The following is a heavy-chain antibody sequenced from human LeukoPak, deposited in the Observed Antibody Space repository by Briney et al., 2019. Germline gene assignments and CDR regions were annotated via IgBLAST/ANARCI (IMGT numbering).Heavy chain of an antibody. Sequence: GGSLRLSCAASGFTFSKSWMSWVRQGPGKGLEWVACIKENGSEEKYVDSVRGRFTISRDNAKNSLYLQMNSLRAEDTAVYYCARVARYGDYIGGSDYWGQGALVTVSS. J-gene: IGHJ4*02. CDR3: ARVARYGDYIGGSDY. D-gene: IGHD4-17*01. CDR2: IKENGSEE. V-gene: IGHV3-7*01. CDR1: GFTFSKSW.